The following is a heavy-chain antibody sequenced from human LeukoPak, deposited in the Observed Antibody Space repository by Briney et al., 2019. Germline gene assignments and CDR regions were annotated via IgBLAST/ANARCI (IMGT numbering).Heavy chain of an antibody. CDR1: GYTFTCYG. J-gene: IGHJ5*02. D-gene: IGHD1-1*01. Sequence: ASVKVSCKASGYTFTCYGISWVRQAPGQGLEWMGWISAYNGNTNYAQKLQGRVTMTTDTSTSTAYMELRSLRSDDTAVYYCARVGGSWKDIHNNWFDPSGQGTLVTVSS. CDR2: ISAYNGNT. CDR3: ARVGGSWKDIHNNWFDP. V-gene: IGHV1-18*01.